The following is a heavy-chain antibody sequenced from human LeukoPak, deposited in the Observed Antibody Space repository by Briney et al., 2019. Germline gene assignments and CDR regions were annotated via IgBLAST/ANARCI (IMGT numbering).Heavy chain of an antibody. CDR2: IKQDGSEE. J-gene: IGHJ4*02. CDR3: ATSSLYHDRGGYFEK. Sequence: GGSLRLSCAASGFTFSSYAMSWVRQAPGKGLEWVANIKQDGSEEYYLDSVKGRFTISRDNAKNSLYLHMNSLRAEDTAVYYCATSSLYHDRGGYFEKWGQGTLVTASS. V-gene: IGHV3-7*01. CDR1: GFTFSSYA. D-gene: IGHD3-22*01.